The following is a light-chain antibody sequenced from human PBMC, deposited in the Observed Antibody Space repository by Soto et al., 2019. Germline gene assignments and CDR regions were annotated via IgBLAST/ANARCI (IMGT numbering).Light chain of an antibody. V-gene: IGKV3-20*01. CDR1: QTVSSSY. Sequence: EIVLTQSPGTLSLSPGERATLSCRASQTVSSSYLAWYQQKLGQAPRLLIYGASNSATGIPDRFSGSGSGKDFTLTISSLEPEDFAVYYCQQYGSSRRTFGQGTKVEIK. J-gene: IGKJ1*01. CDR2: GAS. CDR3: QQYGSSRRT.